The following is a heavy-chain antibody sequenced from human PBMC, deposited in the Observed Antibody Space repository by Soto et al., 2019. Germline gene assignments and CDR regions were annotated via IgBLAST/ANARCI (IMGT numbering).Heavy chain of an antibody. Sequence: QVQLQESGPGLVKPSETLSLTCTVSGGSISSYYWSWIRQSPGKGLEWIGYIYYSGSTNYNPSLKSRXXIXVXXSKNQFSLKLSSVTAADTAVYYCARGSGATTPFDYWGQGTLVTVSS. CDR3: ARGSGATTPFDY. D-gene: IGHD1-26*01. CDR2: IYYSGST. CDR1: GGSISSYY. J-gene: IGHJ4*02. V-gene: IGHV4-59*01.